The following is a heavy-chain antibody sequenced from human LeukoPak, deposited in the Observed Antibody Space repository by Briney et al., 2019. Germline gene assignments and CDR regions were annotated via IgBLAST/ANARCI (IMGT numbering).Heavy chain of an antibody. V-gene: IGHV4-59*08. Sequence: KSSETLSLTCSVSGGSISSYYWGWIRQPPGRGLDYIGFIHFSGSTNYNPSLEGRVTISADTSTNQFSLKLSSVTAADTAVYYCGRHIGRNYYYYGMDVWGQGTTVTVSS. CDR1: GGSISSYY. CDR3: GRHIGRNYYYYGMDV. J-gene: IGHJ6*02. CDR2: IHFSGST.